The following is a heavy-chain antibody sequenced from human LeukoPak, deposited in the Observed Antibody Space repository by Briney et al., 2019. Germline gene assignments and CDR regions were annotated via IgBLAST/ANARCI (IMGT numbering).Heavy chain of an antibody. Sequence: GGSLRLSCAASGFTFSDYYMSWIRQAPGKGLEWVSYISSSGSTIYYADSVKGRFTISRDNAKNSLYLQMNSLRAEDTAVYYCARDPLPHGSSNWYADVWGKGTTVTVSS. D-gene: IGHD6-13*01. J-gene: IGHJ6*04. V-gene: IGHV3-11*01. CDR2: ISSSGSTI. CDR3: ARDPLPHGSSNWYADV. CDR1: GFTFSDYY.